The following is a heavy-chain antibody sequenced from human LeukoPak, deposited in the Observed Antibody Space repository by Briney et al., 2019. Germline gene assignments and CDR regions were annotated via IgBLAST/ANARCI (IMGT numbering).Heavy chain of an antibody. Sequence: SETLSLTCTVPGGSISSSSYYWGWIRQPPGKGLEWIGSIYYSGSTYYNPSLKSRVTISVDTSKKQFSLKLSSVTAADTAVYYCARFSSGWYPGDYWGQGTLVTVSS. J-gene: IGHJ4*02. CDR1: GGSISSSSYY. CDR2: IYYSGST. D-gene: IGHD6-19*01. CDR3: ARFSSGWYPGDY. V-gene: IGHV4-39*01.